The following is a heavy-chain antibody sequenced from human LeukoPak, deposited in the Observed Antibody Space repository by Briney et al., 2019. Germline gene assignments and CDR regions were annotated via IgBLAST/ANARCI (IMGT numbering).Heavy chain of an antibody. D-gene: IGHD4-11*01. V-gene: IGHV3-74*01. CDR2: INSDGSRT. CDR3: ARVRDDYTYFDC. J-gene: IGHJ4*02. Sequence: PGGSLRLFCAASGFTFSSYWMHWVRHAPGKGLMWVSRINSDGSRTTYADSVRGRFTISRDNAKSTLYLQMNSLRAEDTAVYYCARVRDDYTYFDCWGQGTLVTVSS. CDR1: GFTFSSYW.